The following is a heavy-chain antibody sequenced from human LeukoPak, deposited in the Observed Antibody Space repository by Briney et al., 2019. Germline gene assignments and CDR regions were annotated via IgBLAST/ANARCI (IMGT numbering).Heavy chain of an antibody. V-gene: IGHV1-69*13. Sequence: ASVKVSCTASGGTFSSYAISWVRQAPGQGLEWMGGIIPIFGTANYAQKFQGRVTITADESTSTAYMEPSSLRSEDTAVYYCSLYDSSGYPDHWGQGTLVTVSS. J-gene: IGHJ4*02. CDR3: SLYDSSGYPDH. CDR2: IIPIFGTA. CDR1: GGTFSSYA. D-gene: IGHD3-22*01.